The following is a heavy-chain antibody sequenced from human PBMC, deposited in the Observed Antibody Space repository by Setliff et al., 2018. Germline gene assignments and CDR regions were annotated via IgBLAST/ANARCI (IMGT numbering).Heavy chain of an antibody. J-gene: IGHJ6*03. CDR1: GFAFSSSG. Sequence: ASVKVSCKASGFAFSSSGICWVRQAPGPGLEWMGWISVYNGNTNYAQTLQDRVTMTTDTSTNTAYLDLRNLRSDDTAVYYCARLTYNLYYYYLDVWGKGTPVTVSS. V-gene: IGHV1-18*01. CDR3: ARLTYNLYYYYLDV. D-gene: IGHD1-1*01. CDR2: ISVYNGNT.